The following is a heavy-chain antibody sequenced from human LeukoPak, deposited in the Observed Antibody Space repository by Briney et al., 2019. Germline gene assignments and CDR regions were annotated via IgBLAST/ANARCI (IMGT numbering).Heavy chain of an antibody. CDR3: ARGEQQLNYYYYYGMDV. CDR1: GFTFSSYA. V-gene: IGHV3-30*04. J-gene: IGHJ6*04. CDR2: ISYDGSNK. D-gene: IGHD6-13*01. Sequence: PGRSLRLSCAASGFTFSSYAMHWVRQAPGKGLEWVAVISYDGSNKYYADSVKGRFTISRDNSKNTLYLQMNSLRAEDTAVYYCARGEQQLNYYYYYGMDVWGKGTTVPVSS.